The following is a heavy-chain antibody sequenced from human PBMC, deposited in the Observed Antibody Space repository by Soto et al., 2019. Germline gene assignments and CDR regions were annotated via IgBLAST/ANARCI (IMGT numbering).Heavy chain of an antibody. CDR3: AKFQDIVVVPAADLDY. Sequence: LRLSCSASGFTFSSYAMIWVRQAPGKGLEWVSAISGSGGSTYYADSVKGRFTISRDNSKNTLYLQMNSLRAEDTAVYYCAKFQDIVVVPAADLDYWGQGTLVTVSS. D-gene: IGHD2-2*01. CDR1: GFTFSSYA. CDR2: ISGSGGST. J-gene: IGHJ4*02. V-gene: IGHV3-23*01.